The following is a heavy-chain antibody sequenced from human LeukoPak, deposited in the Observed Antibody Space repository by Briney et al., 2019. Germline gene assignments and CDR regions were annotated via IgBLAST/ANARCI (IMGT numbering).Heavy chain of an antibody. Sequence: ASVKVSCKVSGYTFTDYYMHWVQQAPGKGLEWMGLVDHEDGETIYAEKFQGRVTITADTSTDTAYMELSSLRSEDTAVYYCATSRLIVVVPAAPLDYWGQGTLVTVSS. CDR2: VDHEDGET. CDR1: GYTFTDYY. J-gene: IGHJ4*02. V-gene: IGHV1-69-2*01. CDR3: ATSRLIVVVPAAPLDY. D-gene: IGHD2-2*01.